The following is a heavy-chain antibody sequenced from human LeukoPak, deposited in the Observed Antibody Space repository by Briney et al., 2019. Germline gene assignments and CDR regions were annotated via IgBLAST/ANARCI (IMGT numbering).Heavy chain of an antibody. J-gene: IGHJ4*02. CDR3: ARDPKYYYDSSGYPDYFDY. D-gene: IGHD3-22*01. Sequence: PGGSLRLSCAASGFTFSSYGMHWVRQAPGKGLEWVAVISYDGSNKYYADSVKGRFTISRDNSKNTLYLQMNSLRAEDTAVYYCARDPKYYYDSSGYPDYFDYWGQGTLVTVSS. CDR1: GFTFSSYG. CDR2: ISYDGSNK. V-gene: IGHV3-30*03.